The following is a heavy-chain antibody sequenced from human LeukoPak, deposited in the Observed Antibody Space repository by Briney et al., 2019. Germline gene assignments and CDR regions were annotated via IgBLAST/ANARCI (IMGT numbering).Heavy chain of an antibody. J-gene: IGHJ3*02. D-gene: IGHD1-26*01. CDR2: IYYSGST. CDR1: GGSISSYY. V-gene: IGHV4-59*01. Sequence: SETLSLTCTVSGGSISSYYWSWIRQPPGKGLEWIGYIYYSGSTNYNPSLKSRVTISVDTSKKQFSLKLSSVTAADTAVYYCARSVATHDASDIWGQGTMVTVSS. CDR3: ARSVATHDASDI.